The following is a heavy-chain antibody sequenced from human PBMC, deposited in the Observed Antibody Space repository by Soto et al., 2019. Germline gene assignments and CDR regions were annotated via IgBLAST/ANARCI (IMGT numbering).Heavy chain of an antibody. CDR2: IIPIFGTA. V-gene: IGHV1-69*13. D-gene: IGHD6-13*01. CDR3: ASWQQLVLGGMDV. CDR1: GYTFTSYG. Sequence: QVQLVQSGAEVKKPGASVKVSCKASGYTFTSYGISWVRQAPGQGLEWMGWIIPIFGTANYAQKFQGRVTITADESTSTAYMELSSLRSEDTAVYYCASWQQLVLGGMDVWGQGTTVTVSS. J-gene: IGHJ6*02.